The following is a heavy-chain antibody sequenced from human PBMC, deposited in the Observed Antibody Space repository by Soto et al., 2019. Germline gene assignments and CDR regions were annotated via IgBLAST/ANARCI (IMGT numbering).Heavy chain of an antibody. J-gene: IGHJ6*03. CDR1: GGSISSYY. V-gene: IGHV4-59*12. CDR2: IYYSGST. CDR3: ARGLHGYYYMDV. Sequence: PSETLSLTCTVSGGSISSYYWSWIRQPPGKGLEWIGYIYYSGSTNYNPSLKSRVTISVDTSKNQFSLKLSSVTAADTAVYYCARGLHGYYYMDVWGKGTTVTVSS.